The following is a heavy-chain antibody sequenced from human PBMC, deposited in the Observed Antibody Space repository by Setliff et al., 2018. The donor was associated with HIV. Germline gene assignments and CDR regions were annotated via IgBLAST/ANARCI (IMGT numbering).Heavy chain of an antibody. J-gene: IGHJ6*03. CDR1: GGSISIGGYY. CDR2: IYHNGRT. CDR3: ARGGGSRAATSSYHYMDV. V-gene: IGHV4-31*03. Sequence: SETLSLTCTVSGGSISIGGYYWGWIRQHPGKGLEWIGYIYHNGRTYYNPSLKSRVIISVDTSKNQFPLKLSSVTAADTAVYYCARGGGSRAATSSYHYMDVWGKGTTVTVSS. D-gene: IGHD2-15*01.